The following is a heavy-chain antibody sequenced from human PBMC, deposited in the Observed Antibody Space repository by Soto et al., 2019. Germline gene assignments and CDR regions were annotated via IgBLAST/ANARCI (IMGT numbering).Heavy chain of an antibody. Sequence: GESLKISCKGSGYSFTSYWIGWVRQMPGKGLEWMGIIYPGDSDTRYSPSFQGQVTISADKSISTAYLQWGSLKASDTAMYYCARLPIVVVPAANTYYYYYYGMDVWGQGTTVTVSS. CDR2: IYPGDSDT. CDR3: ARLPIVVVPAANTYYYYYYGMDV. CDR1: GYSFTSYW. D-gene: IGHD2-2*01. J-gene: IGHJ6*02. V-gene: IGHV5-51*01.